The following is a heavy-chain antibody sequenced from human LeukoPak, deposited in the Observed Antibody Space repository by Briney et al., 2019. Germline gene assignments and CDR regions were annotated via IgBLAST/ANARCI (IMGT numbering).Heavy chain of an antibody. Sequence: SETLSLTCAVYGGSFSGYYWSWIRQPPGKGLGWIGEINHSGSTNYNPSLKSRVTISVDTSKNQFSLKLSSVTAADTAVYYCARQRYGSGSYYYYYYYMDVWGKGTTVTISS. V-gene: IGHV4-34*01. CDR1: GGSFSGYY. D-gene: IGHD3-10*01. J-gene: IGHJ6*03. CDR2: INHSGST. CDR3: ARQRYGSGSYYYYYYYMDV.